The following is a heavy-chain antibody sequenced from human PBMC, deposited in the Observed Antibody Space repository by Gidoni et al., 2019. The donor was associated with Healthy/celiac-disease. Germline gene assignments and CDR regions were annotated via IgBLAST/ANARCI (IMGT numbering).Heavy chain of an antibody. V-gene: IGHV3-21*01. J-gene: IGHJ3*02. D-gene: IGHD3-22*01. CDR1: GFTFSSYS. Sequence: EVQLVESGGGPVKPGGSLRLSCAASGFTFSSYSMNWVRQAPGKGLEWVSSISSSSSYIYYADSVKGRFTISRDNAKNSLYLQMNSLRAEDTAVYYCARDGSYYDSSGYYGDYAFDIWGQGTMVTVSS. CDR2: ISSSSSYI. CDR3: ARDGSYYDSSGYYGDYAFDI.